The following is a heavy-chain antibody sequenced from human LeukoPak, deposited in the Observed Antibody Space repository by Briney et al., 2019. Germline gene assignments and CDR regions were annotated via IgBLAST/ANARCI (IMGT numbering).Heavy chain of an antibody. CDR2: INGDGSST. Sequence: PGGSLRLSCAASGFTFSSYWMHWVRQAPGKGLVWVSRINGDGSSTAYADSVKGRFTISRDNSKNTLYLQMNSLRAEDTAVYYCAKYSHDSSGSYDYWGQGTLVTVSS. CDR1: GFTFSSYW. J-gene: IGHJ4*02. CDR3: AKYSHDSSGSYDY. V-gene: IGHV3-74*01. D-gene: IGHD3-22*01.